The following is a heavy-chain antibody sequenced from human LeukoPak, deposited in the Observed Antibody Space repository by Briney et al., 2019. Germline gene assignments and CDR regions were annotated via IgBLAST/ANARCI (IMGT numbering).Heavy chain of an antibody. J-gene: IGHJ6*03. CDR3: ARSPPYYYYMDV. V-gene: IGHV4-4*09. Sequence: SETLSLTCTVSGGSISSYYWSWIRNPPGKGLEWIGYIYTSGSTNYNPSLKSRVTISVDTSKNQFSLKLSSVTAADTAVYYCARSPPYYYYMDVWGKGTTVTVSS. CDR2: IYTSGST. CDR1: GGSISSYY.